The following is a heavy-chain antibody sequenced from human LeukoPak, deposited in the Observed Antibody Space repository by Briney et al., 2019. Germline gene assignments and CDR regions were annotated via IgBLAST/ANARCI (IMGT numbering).Heavy chain of an antibody. V-gene: IGHV3-74*01. CDR2: INRDGSRT. CDR1: GFAFSTYW. J-gene: IGHJ4*02. Sequence: GGSLRLSCAASGFAFSTYWIHWVRQAPGKGLVWVSSINRDGSRTYYADSVKGRFTISRDHAKNTLYLQMNSLRAEDTAVFYCARDEGSEVPTIRGFDFWGQGTLVTVSS. D-gene: IGHD2-2*01. CDR3: ARDEGSEVPTIRGFDF.